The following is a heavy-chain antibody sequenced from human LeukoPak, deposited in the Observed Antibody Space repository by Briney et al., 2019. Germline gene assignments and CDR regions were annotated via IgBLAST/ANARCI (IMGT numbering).Heavy chain of an antibody. D-gene: IGHD3-22*01. V-gene: IGHV6-1*01. J-gene: IGHJ3*02. Sequence: SQTLPLTLSHPGGRFLCQHCAWNRDRQSPTGGPEWLGRAYYRSKWYYDYAVSVKSRITINPDTSKNQFSLQLNSVTPEDTAVYYCARFYYDTSGHGAFDIWGQGTMVTVSS. CDR1: GRFLCQHCA. CDR3: ARFYYDTSGHGAFDI. CDR2: AYYRSKWYY.